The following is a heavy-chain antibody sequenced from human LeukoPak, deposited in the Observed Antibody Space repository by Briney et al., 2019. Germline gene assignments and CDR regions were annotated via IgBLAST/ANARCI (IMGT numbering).Heavy chain of an antibody. Sequence: PGGSLRLSCAASGFTFSSYAMHWVRQAPGKGLEWVAVISYDGSNKYYADSVKGRFTISRDNSKNTLYLQMNSLRAEDTAVYYCAKDLHPSSSWSPFHYWGQGTLVTVSS. D-gene: IGHD6-13*01. CDR3: AKDLHPSSSWSPFHY. CDR2: ISYDGSNK. V-gene: IGHV3-30-3*01. J-gene: IGHJ4*02. CDR1: GFTFSSYA.